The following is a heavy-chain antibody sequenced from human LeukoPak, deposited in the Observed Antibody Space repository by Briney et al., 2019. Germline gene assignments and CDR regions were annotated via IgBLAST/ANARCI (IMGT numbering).Heavy chain of an antibody. CDR1: GFTFSTYS. Sequence: GGSPRLSCAASGFTFSTYSMNWVRQSPGKGLEWVSAISDSGGYTYYADSVKGRFTISRDNAKNSLYLQMNSLKAEDTAVYYCARETGPFDFWGQGALVTVSS. D-gene: IGHD3-9*01. CDR3: ARETGPFDF. CDR2: ISDSGGYT. V-gene: IGHV3-21*01. J-gene: IGHJ4*02.